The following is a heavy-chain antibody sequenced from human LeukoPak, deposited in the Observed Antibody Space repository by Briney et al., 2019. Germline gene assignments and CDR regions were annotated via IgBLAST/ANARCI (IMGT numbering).Heavy chain of an antibody. D-gene: IGHD3-22*01. J-gene: IGHJ4*02. Sequence: SETLSLTCTVSGGSISSSSYYWGWIRQPPGKGLEWIGSMRTYYNPSLKSRVTISVDTSKSQFSLKLSSVTAADTAVYYCARTYYYDSSGPFYWGQGTLVTVSS. V-gene: IGHV4-39*07. CDR3: ARTYYYDSSGPFY. CDR2: MRT. CDR1: GGSISSSSYY.